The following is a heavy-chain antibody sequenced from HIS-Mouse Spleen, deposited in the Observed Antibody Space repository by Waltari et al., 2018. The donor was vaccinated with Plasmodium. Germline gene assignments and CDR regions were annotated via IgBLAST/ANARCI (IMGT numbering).Heavy chain of an antibody. V-gene: IGHV4-59*01. Sequence: QVQLQESGPGLVKPSETLSLTCTVSGGSISSYYWSWIRQPPGKGLEWIGDIYYSGSTNYNPSLNSRGTISVDTSKNQFSLKLSSVTAADTAVYYCARERLNYFDYWGQGTLVTVSS. D-gene: IGHD2-8*01. CDR1: GGSISSYY. CDR2: IYYSGST. J-gene: IGHJ4*02. CDR3: ARERLNYFDY.